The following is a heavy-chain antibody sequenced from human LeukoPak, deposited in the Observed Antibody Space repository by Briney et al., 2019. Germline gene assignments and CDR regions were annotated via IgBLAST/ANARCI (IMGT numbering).Heavy chain of an antibody. CDR2: IWYDGSNK. CDR1: GFTFSSYG. D-gene: IGHD4-17*01. V-gene: IGHV3-33*01. Sequence: GGSLRLSCAASGFTFSSYGMHWVCQAPGKGLEWVAVIWYDGSNKYYADSVKGRFTISRDNSKNTLYLQMNSLRAEDTAVYYCARMNDYGDYDYFDYWGQGTLVTVSS. J-gene: IGHJ4*02. CDR3: ARMNDYGDYDYFDY.